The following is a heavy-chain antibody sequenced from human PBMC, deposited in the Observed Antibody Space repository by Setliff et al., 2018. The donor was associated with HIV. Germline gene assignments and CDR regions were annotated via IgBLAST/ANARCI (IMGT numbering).Heavy chain of an antibody. Sequence: LSLTCTVSGGSIGSGSYYWNWIRQPAGKGLEWIGYIYYSGSTYYNPSLKSRVTISVDTSKNQFSLKLSSVTAADTAVYYCAREGGYYYDSSGYSPHDAFDIWGQGTMVTVSS. J-gene: IGHJ3*02. D-gene: IGHD3-22*01. CDR3: AREGGYYYDSSGYSPHDAFDI. CDR1: GGSIGSGSYY. CDR2: IYYSGST. V-gene: IGHV4-31*03.